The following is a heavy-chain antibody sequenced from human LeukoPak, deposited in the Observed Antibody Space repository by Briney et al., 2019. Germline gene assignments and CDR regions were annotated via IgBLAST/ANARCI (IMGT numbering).Heavy chain of an antibody. CDR1: GYTFTSYD. CDR2: MNPNSGNT. J-gene: IGHJ5*02. V-gene: IGHV1-8*02. CDR3: ARGTQNWFDP. Sequence: ASVNVSFKASGYTFTSYDINWVRQATGQGLEWMGWMNPNSGNTGYVQKFQGRVTMTRDTSISTAYMELSRLRSDDTAVYYCARGTQNWFDPWGQGTLVTVSS.